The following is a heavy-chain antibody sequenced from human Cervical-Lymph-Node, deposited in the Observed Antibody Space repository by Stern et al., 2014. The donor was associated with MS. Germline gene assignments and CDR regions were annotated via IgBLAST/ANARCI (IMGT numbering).Heavy chain of an antibody. CDR2: ISSSSSYI. CDR1: GFTFSSYS. Sequence: VQLVESGGGLVKPGGSLRLSCAASGFTFSSYSMNWVRQAPGKGLEWVSSISSSSSYIYYADSVKGRFTSSRDNAKNSLYLQMNSLRAEDTAVYYCARDKVGATFPDEYYYYYGMDVWGQGTTVTVSS. CDR3: ARDKVGATFPDEYYYYYGMDV. J-gene: IGHJ6*02. V-gene: IGHV3-21*01. D-gene: IGHD1-26*01.